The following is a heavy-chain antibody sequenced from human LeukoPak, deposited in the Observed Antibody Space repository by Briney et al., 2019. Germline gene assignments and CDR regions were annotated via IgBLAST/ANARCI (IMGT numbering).Heavy chain of an antibody. Sequence: PGGSLRLSCAASGFTFDDYGMSWVRQAPGKGLEWVSSISSRSSYIYYADSVKGRFTISRDNAKNSLYLQMNSLRAEDTAVYYCARDKSSSSTYRWFDPWGQGTLVTVSS. CDR1: GFTFDDYG. CDR3: ARDKSSSSTYRWFDP. J-gene: IGHJ5*02. CDR2: ISSRSSYI. V-gene: IGHV3-21*01. D-gene: IGHD6-6*01.